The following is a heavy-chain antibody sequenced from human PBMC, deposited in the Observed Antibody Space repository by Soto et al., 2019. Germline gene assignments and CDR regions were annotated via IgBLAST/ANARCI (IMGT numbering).Heavy chain of an antibody. CDR3: ARWDSGSYSAVDY. V-gene: IGHV5-10-1*01. CDR2: IDPSDSYT. D-gene: IGHD1-26*01. Sequence: PGESLKISCKGSGYSFTSYWISGVRQMPGKGLEWMGRIDPSDSYTNYSPSFQGHVTISADKSISTAYLQWSSLKASDTAMYYCARWDSGSYSAVDYWGQGTLVTVSS. J-gene: IGHJ4*02. CDR1: GYSFTSYW.